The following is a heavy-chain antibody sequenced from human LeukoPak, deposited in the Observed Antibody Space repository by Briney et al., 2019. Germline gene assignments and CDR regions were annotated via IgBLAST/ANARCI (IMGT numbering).Heavy chain of an antibody. Sequence: SETLSLTCTVSGGSISSYYWSWIRQPPGKGLEWIGYIYYSGSTNYNPSFKSRVTISVDTSKNQFSLKLSSVTAADTAVYYCARGRWSAVAGTIYDYWGQGTLVTVSS. CDR3: ARGRWSAVAGTIYDY. J-gene: IGHJ4*02. D-gene: IGHD6-19*01. V-gene: IGHV4-59*01. CDR1: GGSISSYY. CDR2: IYYSGST.